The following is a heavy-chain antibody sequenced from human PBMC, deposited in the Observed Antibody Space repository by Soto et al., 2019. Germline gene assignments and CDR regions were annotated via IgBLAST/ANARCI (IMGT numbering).Heavy chain of an antibody. CDR3: ARDTDGLHY. Sequence: EVQLVESGGGLVQPGGSLRLSCAASGLIFSNYRMHWVRQVPGKGLVWVSCITTDGSITNYADSVKGPFTVSRDNAKNTLYLQMNSLRAEDTAVYYCARDTDGLHYWGQGTMVTVSS. CDR2: ITTDGSIT. CDR1: GLIFSNYR. V-gene: IGHV3-74*01. J-gene: IGHJ4*02.